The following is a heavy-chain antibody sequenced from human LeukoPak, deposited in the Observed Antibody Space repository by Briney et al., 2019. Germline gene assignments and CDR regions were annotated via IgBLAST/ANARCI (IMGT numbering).Heavy chain of an antibody. CDR2: IYFGGST. V-gene: IGHV4-31*03. Sequence: SETLSLTCTVSDGSDSTGGYYWAWIRHQPGKGLEWIGYIYFGGSTYYTPSLKNRVTISADSSEKRFSLRLSSVTAADTAVYYCARGGEYFDYFGYWGQGTLVTVSS. CDR1: DGSDSTGGYY. J-gene: IGHJ4*02. D-gene: IGHD3-9*01. CDR3: ARGGEYFDYFGY.